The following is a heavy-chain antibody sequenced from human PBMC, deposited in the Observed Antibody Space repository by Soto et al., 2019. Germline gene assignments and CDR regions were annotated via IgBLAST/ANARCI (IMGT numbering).Heavy chain of an antibody. V-gene: IGHV4-39*01. CDR1: GGSISSSSYY. D-gene: IGHD4-17*01. Sequence: SETLSLTCTVSGGSISSSSYYWGWIRQPPGKGLEWIGSIYYSGSTYYNPSLKSRVTISVDTSKNQFSLKLSSVTAADTAVYYCARAGDYGDYYFDYWGQGTLVTVSS. CDR3: ARAGDYGDYYFDY. J-gene: IGHJ4*02. CDR2: IYYSGST.